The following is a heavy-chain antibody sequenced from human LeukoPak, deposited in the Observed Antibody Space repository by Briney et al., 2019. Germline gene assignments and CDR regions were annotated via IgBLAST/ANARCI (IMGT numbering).Heavy chain of an antibody. Sequence: GGSLRLSCAASGFAFSGYNMNWVRQAPGKGLEWVSFISSSGSFMYYADSLKGRFTVSRDNAKNSLFLQMNSLRAEDTAVYYCARNHYDNTGYYRDAFDVWGQGTMVTVSS. CDR2: ISSSGSFM. V-gene: IGHV3-21*01. CDR3: ARNHYDNTGYYRDAFDV. J-gene: IGHJ3*01. CDR1: GFAFSGYN. D-gene: IGHD3-22*01.